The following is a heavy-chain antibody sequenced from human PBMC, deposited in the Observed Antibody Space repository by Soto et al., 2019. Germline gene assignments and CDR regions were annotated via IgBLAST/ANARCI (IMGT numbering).Heavy chain of an antibody. V-gene: IGHV3-53*02. CDR3: ANLPLAVAGRFDY. CDR2: IYSGGST. D-gene: IGHD6-19*01. J-gene: IGHJ4*02. CDR1: GFTVSSNY. Sequence: VQLVETGGGLIQPGGSLRLSCAASGFTVSSNYMSWVRQAPGKGLEWVSVIYSGGSTYYADSVKGRFTISRDNSKNTLYLQMNSLRAEDTAVYYCANLPLAVAGRFDYWGQGTLVTVSS.